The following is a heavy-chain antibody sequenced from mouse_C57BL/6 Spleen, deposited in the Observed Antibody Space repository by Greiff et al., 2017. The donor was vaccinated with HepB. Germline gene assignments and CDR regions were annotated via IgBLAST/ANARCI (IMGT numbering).Heavy chain of an antibody. D-gene: IGHD1-3*01. J-gene: IGHJ3*01. Sequence: DVMLVESGGGLVKPGGSLKLSCAASGFTFSSYAMSWVRQTPEKRLEWVATISDGGSYTYYPDNVKGRFTISRDNAKNNLYLQMSHLKSEDTAMYYCARYNPWFAYWGQGTLVTVSA. V-gene: IGHV5-4*03. CDR3: ARYNPWFAY. CDR1: GFTFSSYA. CDR2: ISDGGSYT.